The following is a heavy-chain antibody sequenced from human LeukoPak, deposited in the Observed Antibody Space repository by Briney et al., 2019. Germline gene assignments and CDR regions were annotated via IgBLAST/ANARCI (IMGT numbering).Heavy chain of an antibody. CDR2: IYYSGST. V-gene: IGHV4-59*01. CDR1: GGSISYYY. CDR3: ARGGYYGSGNDFRFDP. Sequence: SETLSLTCTVSGGSISYYYWSWIRQPPGKGLEWIGYIYYSGSTNYNSSFKSRVTISIDTSKNQFSLKLSSVTAADTAVYYCARGGYYGSGNDFRFDPWGQGTLVTVSS. D-gene: IGHD3-10*01. J-gene: IGHJ5*02.